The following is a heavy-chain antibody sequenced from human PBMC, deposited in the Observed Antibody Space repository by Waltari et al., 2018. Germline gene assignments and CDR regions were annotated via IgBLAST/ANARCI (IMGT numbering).Heavy chain of an antibody. J-gene: IGHJ4*02. CDR3: AKQESGSYFEY. D-gene: IGHD1-26*01. Sequence: QVQLVESGGGVVQPGTSVRLSCAASGFTLSSYCMHWVRQAPGKGLHWVAVISYDGSAKYYADSVHGRFIISRDNSENTLYLQMNSLTAEDTAVYYCAKQESGSYFEYWGQGTLVTVSS. CDR2: ISYDGSAK. V-gene: IGHV3-30*18. CDR1: GFTLSSYC.